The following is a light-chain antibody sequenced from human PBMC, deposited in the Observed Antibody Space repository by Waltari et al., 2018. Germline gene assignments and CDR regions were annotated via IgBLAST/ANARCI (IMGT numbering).Light chain of an antibody. CDR2: DVS. CDR3: SSYAGSNNYV. CDR1: ASDVGGYRY. V-gene: IGLV2-8*01. Sequence: QSALTQPPSASGSPGPSVTISCTGTASDVGGYRYVSWCQQHPGKAPTPILFDVSNRPSGVPDRFSGSKSGNTASLTVSGLQAEDEADYYCSSYAGSNNYVFGTGTKVTVL. J-gene: IGLJ1*01.